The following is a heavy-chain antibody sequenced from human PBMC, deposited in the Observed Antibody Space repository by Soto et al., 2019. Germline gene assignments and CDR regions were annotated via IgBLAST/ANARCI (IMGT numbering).Heavy chain of an antibody. Sequence: SETLSLTCAVSGGSISSGGYSWSWIRQPPGKGLEWIGYMYHSGSTYYNPSLKSRVTISIDRSKNRFSLKLSSVTAADTAMYYCARVPDYWGQGILVTVSS. J-gene: IGHJ4*02. V-gene: IGHV4-30-2*01. CDR2: MYHSGST. D-gene: IGHD2-2*01. CDR3: ARVPDY. CDR1: GGSISSGGYS.